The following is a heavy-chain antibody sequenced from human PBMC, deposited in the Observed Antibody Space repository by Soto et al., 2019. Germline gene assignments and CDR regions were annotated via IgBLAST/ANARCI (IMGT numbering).Heavy chain of an antibody. Sequence: PSETPSLTCTVSGGSISSSSYYWGWIRQPPGKGLEWIGSIYYSGSTYYNPSLKSRVTISVDTSKNQFSLKLSSVTAADTAVYYCARPTVVTPSVFDIWGQGPMVPVSS. J-gene: IGHJ3*02. CDR2: IYYSGST. CDR1: GGSISSSSYY. CDR3: ARPTVVTPSVFDI. V-gene: IGHV4-39*01. D-gene: IGHD4-17*01.